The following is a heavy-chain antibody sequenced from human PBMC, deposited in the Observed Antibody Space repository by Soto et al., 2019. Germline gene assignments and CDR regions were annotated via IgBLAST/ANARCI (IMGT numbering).Heavy chain of an antibody. V-gene: IGHV1-69*12. CDR2: FIPIFGTA. CDR3: AKVLTSFGVGYSMDV. J-gene: IGHJ6*02. Sequence: QVQLVQSGAEVKKPGSSVKVSCKASGGTFSNYAITWVRQAPGQGLEWMGGFIPIFGTANYAQKFQGRVTTTAAEHPSTAYMELRSLRSEDTAVYYGAKVLTSFGVGYSMDVWGQGNTVIVCS. CDR1: GGTFSNYA. D-gene: IGHD3-3*01.